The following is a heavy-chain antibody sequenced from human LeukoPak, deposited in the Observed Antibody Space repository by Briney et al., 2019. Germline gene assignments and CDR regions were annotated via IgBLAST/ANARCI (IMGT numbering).Heavy chain of an antibody. CDR1: GFTFDDHA. V-gene: IGHV3-9*01. J-gene: IGHJ4*02. Sequence: GGSLRLSCAASGFTFDDHAMHWARQAPGKGLEWVSGISWNSGSIGYADSVKSRFTISRDNAKNSLYLQMNSLRAEDTALYYCARGYCSSTSCYTDYWGQGTLVTVSS. CDR3: ARGYCSSTSCYTDY. D-gene: IGHD2-2*02. CDR2: ISWNSGSI.